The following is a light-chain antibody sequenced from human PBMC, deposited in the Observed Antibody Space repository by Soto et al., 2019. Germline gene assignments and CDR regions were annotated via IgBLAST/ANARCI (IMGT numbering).Light chain of an antibody. CDR1: QSISTY. CDR3: QHHGGSPLFA. Sequence: DIVLTQSPGTLSLSPGEAAIVSCRASQSISTYLNWYQQRPGQAPRLLIYGASTRASGVPDRFSGSGSGTDFTLTIHRLEPEDFALYYCQHHGGSPLFAFGPGTRVDFK. CDR2: GAS. V-gene: IGKV3-20*01. J-gene: IGKJ3*01.